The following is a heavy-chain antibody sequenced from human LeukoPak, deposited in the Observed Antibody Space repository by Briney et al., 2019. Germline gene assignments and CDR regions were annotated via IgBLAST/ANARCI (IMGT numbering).Heavy chain of an antibody. D-gene: IGHD4-17*01. CDR2: MYHSGTT. V-gene: IGHV4-59*01. Sequence: SETLSLTYAVSGGSYSGFYWICTRQPPGKGLEWIGHMYHSGTTNYNPSPKSRVAMSVDTSKNQFSLKLSSVTAADTAVYYCARWQSGRTVFAHGGQGTLVTVSS. CDR1: GGSYSGFY. CDR3: ARWQSGRTVFAH. J-gene: IGHJ4*02.